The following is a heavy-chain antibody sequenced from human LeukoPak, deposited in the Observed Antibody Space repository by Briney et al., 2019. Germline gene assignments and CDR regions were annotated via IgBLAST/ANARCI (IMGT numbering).Heavy chain of an antibody. D-gene: IGHD5-12*01. Sequence: GGSLRLSCAASGFTFNTFNMNWVRQAPGKGLEWVGRIKSKTEGGTTDYAAPVKGRFTISRDDSQNTVDLQISSLTAEDTAMYFCTTTYIVASTRKFGDYWGQGTLVVVSS. J-gene: IGHJ4*02. CDR2: IKSKTEGGTT. V-gene: IGHV3-15*01. CDR1: GFTFNTFN. CDR3: TTTYIVASTRKFGDY.